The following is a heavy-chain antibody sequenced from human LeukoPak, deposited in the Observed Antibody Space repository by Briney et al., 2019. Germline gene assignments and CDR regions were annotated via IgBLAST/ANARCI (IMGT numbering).Heavy chain of an antibody. V-gene: IGHV4-34*01. CDR3: ARQPPYDILTGYSIDDY. Sequence: SETLSLTCAVYGGSFSGYYWSWIRQPPGKGLEWIGEINHSGSTNYNPSLKSRVTISVDTSKNQFSLKLSSVTAADTAVYYCARQPPYDILTGYSIDDYWGQGTLVTVSS. CDR1: GGSFSGYY. J-gene: IGHJ4*02. CDR2: INHSGST. D-gene: IGHD3-9*01.